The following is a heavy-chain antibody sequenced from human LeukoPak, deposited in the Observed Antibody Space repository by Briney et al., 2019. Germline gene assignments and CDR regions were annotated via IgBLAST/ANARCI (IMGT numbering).Heavy chain of an antibody. CDR1: GFTFSSYC. CDR3: ARDRNTDFWSGYYTNYFDY. J-gene: IGHJ4*02. V-gene: IGHV3-7*01. CDR2: IKQDGSEK. D-gene: IGHD3-3*01. Sequence: GGSLRLSCAASGFTFSSYCMSWVRQAPGKGLEWVANIKQDGSEKYYVDSVKGRFTISRDNAKNSLYLQMNSLRAEDTAVYYCARDRNTDFWSGYYTNYFDYWGQGTLVTVSS.